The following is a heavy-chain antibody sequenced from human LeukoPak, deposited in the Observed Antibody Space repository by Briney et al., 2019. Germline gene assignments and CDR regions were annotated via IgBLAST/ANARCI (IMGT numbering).Heavy chain of an antibody. CDR3: ASGAAVGTSRFDF. CDR2: ISSSGSTI. Sequence: GGSLRLSCAASGFTFSDYYMSWIRQAPGKGLEWVSYISSSGSTIYYADSVKGRFTISRDSAKNSLYLQMNSLRAEDTAVYYCASGAAVGTSRFDFWGQGTLVTVSS. CDR1: GFTFSDYY. D-gene: IGHD6-13*01. V-gene: IGHV3-11*04. J-gene: IGHJ4*02.